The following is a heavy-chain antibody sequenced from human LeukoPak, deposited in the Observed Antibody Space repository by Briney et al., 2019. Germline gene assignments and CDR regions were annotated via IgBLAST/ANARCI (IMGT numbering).Heavy chain of an antibody. D-gene: IGHD3-10*02. Sequence: GGSLRLSCAASGFTFSSYWMSWVRQAPGKGLEWVANIKQDGSEKYYVDSVKGRFTISRDNAKNSLYLQMNSLRTEDTAMYYYSISYVPGKDAHIELRGQGTLVTVYS. V-gene: IGHV3-7*03. J-gene: IGHJ4*02. CDR2: IKQDGSEK. CDR1: GFTFSSYW. CDR3: SISYVPGKDAHIEL.